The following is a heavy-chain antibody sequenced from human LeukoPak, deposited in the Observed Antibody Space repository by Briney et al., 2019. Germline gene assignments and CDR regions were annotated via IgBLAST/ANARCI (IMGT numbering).Heavy chain of an antibody. V-gene: IGHV3-23*01. Sequence: GGSLRLSCAASGFTFSSQAMTWVRQAPGKGLEWVSAMSGSGGSTYYADSVKGRFTISRDNSKNTPYLQMNSLRAEDTAVYYCAKESSSGYRYFDYWGQGTLVTVSS. D-gene: IGHD3-22*01. CDR3: AKESSSGYRYFDY. J-gene: IGHJ4*02. CDR2: MSGSGGST. CDR1: GFTFSSQA.